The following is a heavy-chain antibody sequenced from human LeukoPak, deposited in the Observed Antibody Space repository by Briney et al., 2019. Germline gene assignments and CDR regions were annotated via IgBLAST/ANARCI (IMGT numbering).Heavy chain of an antibody. Sequence: AGGSLRLSCAASGFTFSSYAMSWVRQAPGKGLEWVSAISGSGGSTYYADSVKGRFTISRDNSKNTLYLQMNSLRAEDTAVYYCAKGVRGVIYYYYGMDVWGKGTTVTVSS. CDR2: ISGSGGST. CDR3: AKGVRGVIYYYYGMDV. CDR1: GFTFSSYA. D-gene: IGHD3-10*01. V-gene: IGHV3-23*01. J-gene: IGHJ6*04.